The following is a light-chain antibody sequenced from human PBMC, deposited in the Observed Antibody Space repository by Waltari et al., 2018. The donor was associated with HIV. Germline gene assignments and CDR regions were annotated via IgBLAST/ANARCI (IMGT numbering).Light chain of an antibody. CDR3: QQYGSWPLT. V-gene: IGKV3-15*01. CDR2: SAS. J-gene: IGKJ3*01. CDR1: QSVSNN. Sequence: EIVMTQSPATLYVSPGERTILSCRASQSVSNNLAWYKQKPGQAPRLLIHSASTRATGIPARFSGGGSGTDFTLTITSLQSEDSGFYYCQQYGSWPLTFGPGTKVEIK.